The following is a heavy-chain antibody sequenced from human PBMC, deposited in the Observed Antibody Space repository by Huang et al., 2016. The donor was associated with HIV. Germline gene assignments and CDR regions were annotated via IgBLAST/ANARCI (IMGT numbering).Heavy chain of an antibody. CDR1: GFSLDGYN. V-gene: IGHV3-21*01. CDR3: ARDRGQQLSPFDS. D-gene: IGHD6-13*01. Sequence: EVQLVESGGGLVKPGGSLRRSCAASGFSLDGYNMYWVRQTRGKGVQWVSSMSAGSSFIDDADSVKGRFSISRDNAKNSLYLQMNNLRGEDTAVYYCARDRGQQLSPFDSWGQGTLVTVSS. J-gene: IGHJ4*02. CDR2: MSAGSSFI.